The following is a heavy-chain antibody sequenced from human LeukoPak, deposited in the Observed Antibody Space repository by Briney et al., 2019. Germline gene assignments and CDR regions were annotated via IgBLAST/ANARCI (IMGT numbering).Heavy chain of an antibody. V-gene: IGHV1-18*01. Sequence: ASVKVSCKASGYTFTSYDINWVRQATGQGLEWMGWISTYNGNTNYAQKLQGRVTMTTDTSTSTAYMELRSLRSDDTAVYYCARVEWELPVDYWGQGTLVTVSS. CDR1: GYTFTSYD. CDR3: ARVEWELPVDY. J-gene: IGHJ4*02. D-gene: IGHD1-26*01. CDR2: ISTYNGNT.